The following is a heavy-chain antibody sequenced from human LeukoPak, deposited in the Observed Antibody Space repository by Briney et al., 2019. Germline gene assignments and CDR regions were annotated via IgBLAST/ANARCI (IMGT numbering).Heavy chain of an antibody. CDR1: GFTFSSYA. V-gene: IGHV3-30-3*01. J-gene: IGHJ3*02. D-gene: IGHD6-6*01. CDR2: ISYDGSNK. Sequence: GRSLRLSCAASGFTFSSYAMHWVRQAPGKGLEWVAVISYDGSNKYYADSVKGRFTISRDNSKNTLYLQMNSLRAGDTAVYYCARGARVGDAFDIWGQGTMVTVSS. CDR3: ARGARVGDAFDI.